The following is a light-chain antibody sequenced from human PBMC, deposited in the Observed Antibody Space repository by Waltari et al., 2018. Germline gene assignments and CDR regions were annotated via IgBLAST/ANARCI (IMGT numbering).Light chain of an antibody. V-gene: IGLV2-14*01. J-gene: IGLJ3*02. CDR2: DVS. Sequence: QSALTQPASVSGSPGQSITISCTGTSSDVGGYNYVTWYQRPPGKAPKLMIYDVSKRPSGVSNRFPGSKSGNTASLTISGLQAEDEADYYCSSYTSSSTLVFGGGTKLTVL. CDR1: SSDVGGYNY. CDR3: SSYTSSSTLV.